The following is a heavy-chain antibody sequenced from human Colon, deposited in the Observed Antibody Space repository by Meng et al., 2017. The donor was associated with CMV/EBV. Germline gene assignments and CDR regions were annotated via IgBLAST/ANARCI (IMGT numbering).Heavy chain of an antibody. CDR1: GFSFSSYS. CDR2: ITSSSDAM. J-gene: IGHJ3*02. V-gene: IGHV3-48*01. CDR3: ARVMASRTDAFDI. Sequence: GGSLRLSCEASGFSFSSYSMNWVRQAPGKGLEWVSYITSSSDAMYYADSVEGRFTISRDNSDNTLYLQMNSLSGGDTAVYYCARVMASRTDAFDIWGQGTMVTVSS. D-gene: IGHD5-24*01.